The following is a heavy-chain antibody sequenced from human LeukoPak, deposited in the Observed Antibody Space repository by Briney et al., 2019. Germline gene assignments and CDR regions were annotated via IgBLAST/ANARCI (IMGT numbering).Heavy chain of an antibody. V-gene: IGHV1-69*13. CDR2: IIPIFGTA. CDR3: ARSGVLLWFGDQEKATFDY. J-gene: IGHJ4*02. Sequence: SVKVSCKASGGTFSSYAISWVRQAPGQGLEWMGGIIPIFGTANYAQKFQGRVTITADESTSTAYMELSSLRSEDTAVYYCARSGVLLWFGDQEKATFDYWGQGTLVTVSS. CDR1: GGTFSSYA. D-gene: IGHD3-10*01.